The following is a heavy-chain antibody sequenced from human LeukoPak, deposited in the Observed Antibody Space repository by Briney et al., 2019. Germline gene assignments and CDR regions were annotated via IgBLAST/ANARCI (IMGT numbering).Heavy chain of an antibody. CDR1: GYTFTSYD. D-gene: IGHD3-10*01. CDR2: MNPNSGNT. J-gene: IGHJ4*02. Sequence: ASVKVSCKASGYTFTSYDINWVRQATGQGLEWMGWMNPNSGNTGYAQKFQGRVTITRDTSASTAYMELSSLRSEDTAVYYCARAGMVRGMGFDYWGQGTLVTVSS. V-gene: IGHV1-8*01. CDR3: ARAGMVRGMGFDY.